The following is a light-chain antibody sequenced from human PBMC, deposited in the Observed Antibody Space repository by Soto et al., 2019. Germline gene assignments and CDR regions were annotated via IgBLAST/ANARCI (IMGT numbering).Light chain of an antibody. Sequence: QYALTQPPSASGSPGQSVTISCTGNSSDVGGYNYVSWYQQHPGKVPKLMIYEVTKRPSGVPDRFSGSKSGNTASLTVSGLQAEDEADYYCSSYAGSNILVFGGGTKLTVL. CDR2: EVT. CDR1: SSDVGGYNY. CDR3: SSYAGSNILV. V-gene: IGLV2-8*01. J-gene: IGLJ3*02.